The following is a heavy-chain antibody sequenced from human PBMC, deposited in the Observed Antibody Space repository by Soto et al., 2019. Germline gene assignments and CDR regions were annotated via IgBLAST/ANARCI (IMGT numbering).Heavy chain of an antibody. J-gene: IGHJ4*02. CDR1: GFTFSSHN. Sequence: EVQLVESGGGLVKPGGSLRLSCAASGFTFSSHNMNWVRQAPGKGLEWVSSTSSSSSYIYYEDSVKGRFTISRDNAKNSLYMQMNSLRAEDTDVYYCASPTHDWEGCWGQGTLVTVSS. D-gene: IGHD3-9*01. CDR2: TSSSSSYI. CDR3: ASPTHDWEGC. V-gene: IGHV3-21*01.